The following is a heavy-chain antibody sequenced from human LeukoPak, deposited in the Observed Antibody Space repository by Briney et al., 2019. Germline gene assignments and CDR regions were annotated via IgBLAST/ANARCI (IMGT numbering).Heavy chain of an antibody. J-gene: IGHJ4*02. D-gene: IGHD5-18*01. CDR3: ARWGGYSYAFFDY. V-gene: IGHV4-59*08. CDR2: IYHSGST. Sequence: PSETLSLTCTVSGGSISSYYWSWIRQPPGKGLEWIGYIYHSGSTNYNPSLKSRVTISVDTSKNQFSLKLSSVTAADTAMYYCARWGGYSYAFFDYWGQGTLVTVSS. CDR1: GGSISSYY.